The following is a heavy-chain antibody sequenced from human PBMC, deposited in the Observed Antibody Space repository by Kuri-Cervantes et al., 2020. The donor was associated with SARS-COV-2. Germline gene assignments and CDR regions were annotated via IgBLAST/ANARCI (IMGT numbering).Heavy chain of an antibody. CDR1: GFTFSSYG. Sequence: LSLTCAASGFTFSSYGMHWVRQAPGKGLEWVAVISYDGSNKYYADSVKGRFTISRDNSKNTLYLQMNSLRDEDTAVYYCARGGSSSSVWGQGTLVTVSS. CDR3: ARGGSSSSV. V-gene: IGHV3-30*03. D-gene: IGHD6-6*01. CDR2: ISYDGSNK. J-gene: IGHJ4*02.